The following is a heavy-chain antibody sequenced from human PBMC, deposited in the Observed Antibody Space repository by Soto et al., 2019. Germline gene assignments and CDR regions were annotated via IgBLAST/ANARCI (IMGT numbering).Heavy chain of an antibody. Sequence: QVQLQESGQGLVKPSETLSLTCTVSGGSIRNHYWSWIRQPPGKGLEWIGYIYYNGNTNYNPPLKSRVTMSVDTSKNQIALRLSSVTAADTAVYYCTRANWYSEYWGQGTLVTVSS. CDR1: GGSIRNHY. CDR2: IYYNGNT. D-gene: IGHD7-27*01. V-gene: IGHV4-59*11. J-gene: IGHJ4*02. CDR3: TRANWYSEY.